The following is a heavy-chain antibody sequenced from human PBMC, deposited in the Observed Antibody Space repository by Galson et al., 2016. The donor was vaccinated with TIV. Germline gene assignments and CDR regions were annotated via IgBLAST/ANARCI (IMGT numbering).Heavy chain of an antibody. CDR2: MNPNSGDT. CDR3: ARVSREVGEHSADFQH. Sequence: SVKVSCKASGYNFSNYDINWVRQAAGQGLEWMGWMNPNSGDTGYAEKFQGRLAMTSDTSLHTAFMELSGLRYEDVAVYFCARVSREVGEHSADFQHWGQGTLITVS. J-gene: IGHJ1*01. CDR1: GYNFSNYD. V-gene: IGHV1-8*02. D-gene: IGHD1-26*01.